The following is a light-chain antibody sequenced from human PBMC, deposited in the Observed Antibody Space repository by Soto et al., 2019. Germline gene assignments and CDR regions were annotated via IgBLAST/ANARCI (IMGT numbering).Light chain of an antibody. CDR3: QKYSSVPF. CDR2: AAS. CDR1: QGIRNS. J-gene: IGKJ3*01. V-gene: IGKV1-27*01. Sequence: DIQMNQSPTSLSASVGDRVTITCRASQGIRNSVAWYQQIPGKAPKLLIYAASTLQSGVPSRFSGSGSGTDFPLTINGLQPEDVATYSCQKYSSVPFFGPGTKVEIK.